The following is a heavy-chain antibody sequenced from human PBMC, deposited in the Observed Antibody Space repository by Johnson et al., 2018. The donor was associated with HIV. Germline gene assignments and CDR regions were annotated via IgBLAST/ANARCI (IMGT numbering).Heavy chain of an antibody. CDR1: GYTFSSYA. CDR2: LSYDGSKE. Sequence: VQLVESGGGVVQPGRSLRLSCAASGYTFSSYAMHWVRQAPGKGLEWVAVLSYDGSKEYYVDSVTGRFNLSRDSSKNTLYLQMNSLRAGDTAVYYCAREVGSWYSSSSGAFDIWGQGTMVTVSS. D-gene: IGHD6-6*01. CDR3: AREVGSWYSSSSGAFDI. J-gene: IGHJ3*02. V-gene: IGHV3-30*14.